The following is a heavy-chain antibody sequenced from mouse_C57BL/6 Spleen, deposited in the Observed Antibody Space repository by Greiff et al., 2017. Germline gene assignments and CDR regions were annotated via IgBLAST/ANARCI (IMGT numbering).Heavy chain of an antibody. J-gene: IGHJ4*01. V-gene: IGHV1-64*01. CDR2: IHPNSGST. CDR3: ASGYSNYDYAMDY. CDR1: GYTFTSYW. Sequence: QVQLQQPGAELVKPGASVKLSCKASGYTFTSYWMHWVKQRPGQGLEWIGMIHPNSGSTNYNEKFKSKATLTVDKSSSTAYMQLSSLTSEDSAVYYCASGYSNYDYAMDYWGQGTSVTVSS. D-gene: IGHD2-5*01.